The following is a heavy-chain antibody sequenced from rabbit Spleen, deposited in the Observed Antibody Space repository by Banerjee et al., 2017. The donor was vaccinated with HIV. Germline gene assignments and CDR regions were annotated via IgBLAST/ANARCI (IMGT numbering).Heavy chain of an antibody. CDR3: ARDRYAGWGHASNL. V-gene: IGHV1S45*01. D-gene: IGHD4-2*01. CDR1: GFSFSSSYW. Sequence: QEQLEESGGDLVKPEGSLTLTCTASGFSFSSSYWICWVRQAPGKGLEWIGCIGTSAGNTWYASWAKGRFTISKTSSTTVILQMTSLTAADTAIYFCARDRYAGWGHASNLWGPGTLVTVS. J-gene: IGHJ4*01. CDR2: IGTSAGNT.